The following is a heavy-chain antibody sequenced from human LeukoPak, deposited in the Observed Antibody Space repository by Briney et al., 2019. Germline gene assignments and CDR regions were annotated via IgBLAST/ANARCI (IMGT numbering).Heavy chain of an antibody. D-gene: IGHD3-16*01. J-gene: IGHJ4*02. CDR3: ARGVVLTGFDY. CDR1: GDSVSSNSAA. V-gene: IGHV6-1*01. CDR2: TYYRSKWYN. Sequence: SQTLSLTCAISGDSVSSNSAAWSWIRQSPSRGLVWLGRTYYRSKWYNDYAVSAKSRITINPDTAKNQFSLQLNSVTPEDTAVYYCARGVVLTGFDYWGQGILVTVSS.